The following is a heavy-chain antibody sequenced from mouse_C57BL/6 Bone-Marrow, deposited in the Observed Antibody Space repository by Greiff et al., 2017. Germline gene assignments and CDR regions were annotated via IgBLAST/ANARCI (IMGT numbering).Heavy chain of an antibody. D-gene: IGHD4-1*01. CDR1: GYTFTTYP. V-gene: IGHV1-47*01. CDR3: ARLNWGVGYFDY. J-gene: IGHJ2*01. Sequence: QVHVKQSGAELVKPGASVKMSCKASGYTFTTYPIEWMKQNHGKSLEWIGNFHPYNDDTKYNEKFKGKATLTVEKSSSTVYLELSRLTSDDSAVYYCARLNWGVGYFDYWGRGTALTVTS. CDR2: FHPYNDDT.